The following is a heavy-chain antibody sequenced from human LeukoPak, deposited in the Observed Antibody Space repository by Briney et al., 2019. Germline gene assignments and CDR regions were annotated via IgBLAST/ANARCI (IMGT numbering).Heavy chain of an antibody. CDR3: ASNYLSNSWYYFDY. Sequence: SETLSLTCTVSGGSISSYYWNWIRQPPEKGLEWIGYIYYFGSTNYNASLKSRVTISVDTSKNQFSLRLNSVTGADTAVYYCASNYLSNSWYYFDYWGQGTLVTVSS. CDR1: GGSISSYY. J-gene: IGHJ4*02. CDR2: IYYFGST. D-gene: IGHD6-13*01. V-gene: IGHV4-59*13.